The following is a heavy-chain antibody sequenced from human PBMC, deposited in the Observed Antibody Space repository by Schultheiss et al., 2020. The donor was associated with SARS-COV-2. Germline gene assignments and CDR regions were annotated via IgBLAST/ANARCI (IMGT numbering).Heavy chain of an antibody. V-gene: IGHV3-64*01. CDR1: GFTFSSYA. D-gene: IGHD3-10*01. J-gene: IGHJ6*02. Sequence: GGSLRLSCAASGFTFSSYAMHWVRQVPGKGLEYVSVTSSNGGSTYYANSVKGRFTISRDNAKNSLYLQMNSLRAEDTAVYYCAREVTMVRGVSRRYYYYGMDVWGQGTTVTVSS. CDR2: TSSNGGST. CDR3: AREVTMVRGVSRRYYYYGMDV.